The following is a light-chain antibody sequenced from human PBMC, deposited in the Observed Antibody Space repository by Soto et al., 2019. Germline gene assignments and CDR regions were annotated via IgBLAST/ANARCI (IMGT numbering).Light chain of an antibody. CDR1: QSISSY. CDR2: AAS. Sequence: DLQMTQSPSSLSVSVGDRVTITCRPSQSISSYLNWYQQKPGKAPNLLIYAASSLQSGVPSRFSASGSGTDFTLTISSLQPEDFATYYCQQSYGSPWTFGQGTKVEIK. J-gene: IGKJ1*01. V-gene: IGKV1-39*01. CDR3: QQSYGSPWT.